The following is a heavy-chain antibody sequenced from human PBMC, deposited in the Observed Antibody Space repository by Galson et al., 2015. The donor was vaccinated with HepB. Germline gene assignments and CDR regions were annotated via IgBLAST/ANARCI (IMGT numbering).Heavy chain of an antibody. CDR2: ISSTSTFI. Sequence: SLRLSCAASGFNLSDFSMHWVRQAPGQGLEWVSSISSTSTFIFYADSVEGRFTISRDNAKNSLFLQMSSLRAEDTAVYFCARGPDWEFDYWGQGTLVTVSS. CDR3: ARGPDWEFDY. CDR1: GFNLSDFS. V-gene: IGHV3-21*01. D-gene: IGHD3/OR15-3a*01. J-gene: IGHJ4*02.